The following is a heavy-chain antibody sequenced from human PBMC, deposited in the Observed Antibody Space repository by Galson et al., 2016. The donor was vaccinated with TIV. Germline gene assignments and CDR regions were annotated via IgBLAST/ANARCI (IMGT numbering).Heavy chain of an antibody. V-gene: IGHV3-9*01. J-gene: IGHJ6*02. CDR3: VKDTGEFSSPYYSYGMDV. CDR1: GFGFGDFA. CDR2: IGWHGGDI. Sequence: SLRLSCAASGFGFGDFAMHWVRQAPGKGLEWVSGIGWHGGDIGYGDSVKGRFTISRDNAKNFLYLQMKSLRPEDTALYYCVKDTGEFSSPYYSYGMDVWGQGTTVTVSS. D-gene: IGHD3-3*01.